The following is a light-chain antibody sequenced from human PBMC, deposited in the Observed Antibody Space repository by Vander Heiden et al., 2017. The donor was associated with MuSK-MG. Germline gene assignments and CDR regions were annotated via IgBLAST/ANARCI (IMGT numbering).Light chain of an antibody. CDR3: CSYAGSPYV. V-gene: IGLV2-11*01. CDR1: SSDVGGYNY. Sequence: QSALTQPRSVSGSPGQSVTISCTGTSSDVGGYNYVSWYKQHPGRAPKLMIYDVSKRPSGVPDRFSGSKSANTASLTISGLQAEDEADYYCCSYAGSPYVFGTGTKVTV. J-gene: IGLJ1*01. CDR2: DVS.